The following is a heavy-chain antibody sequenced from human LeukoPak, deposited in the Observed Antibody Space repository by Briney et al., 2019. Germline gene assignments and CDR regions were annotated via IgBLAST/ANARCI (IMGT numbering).Heavy chain of an antibody. V-gene: IGHV4-59*01. CDR3: ARDRYYYDSSGYYYGWFDP. D-gene: IGHD3-22*01. Sequence: SETLSLTCTVSGGSISSYYWSWVRQSPGKGLEWIGHIYYSGSTNYSPSLGSRVTMSVETSKNQFSLNLRSVTAADTAVYYCARDRYYYDSSGYYYGWFDPWGQGTLVTASS. J-gene: IGHJ5*02. CDR1: GGSISSYY. CDR2: IYYSGST.